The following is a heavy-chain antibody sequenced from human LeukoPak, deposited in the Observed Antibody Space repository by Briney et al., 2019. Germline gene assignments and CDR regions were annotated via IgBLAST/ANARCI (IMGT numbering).Heavy chain of an antibody. CDR2: IYPGDSDT. Sequence: GESLKISCKGSGYSFTSYRIGWVRQMPGKGLEWMGIIYPGDSDTRYSPSFQGQVTISADKSISTAYLQWSSLKASDTAMYYCASYTYYYDSSGYAFDIWGQGTMVTVSS. V-gene: IGHV5-51*01. D-gene: IGHD3-22*01. J-gene: IGHJ3*02. CDR1: GYSFTSYR. CDR3: ASYTYYYDSSGYAFDI.